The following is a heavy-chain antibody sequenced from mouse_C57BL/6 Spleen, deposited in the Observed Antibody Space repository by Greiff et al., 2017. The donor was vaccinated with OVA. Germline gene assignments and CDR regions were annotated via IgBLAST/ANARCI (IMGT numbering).Heavy chain of an antibody. Sequence: QVHVKQSGPELVKPGASVKLSCKASGYTFTSYDINWVKQRPGQGLEWIGWIYPRDGSTKYNEKFKGKATLTVDTSSSTAYMELHSLTSEDSAVYFCAGPYYYGSSPFDYRGQGTTLTVSS. CDR2: IYPRDGST. D-gene: IGHD1-1*01. J-gene: IGHJ2*01. V-gene: IGHV1-85*01. CDR3: AGPYYYGSSPFDY. CDR1: GYTFTSYD.